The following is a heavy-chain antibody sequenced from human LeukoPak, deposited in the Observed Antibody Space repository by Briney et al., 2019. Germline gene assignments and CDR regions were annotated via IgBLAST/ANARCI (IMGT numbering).Heavy chain of an antibody. CDR3: VTTAGYSGYDWGWFSDYYLAV. D-gene: IGHD5-12*01. Sequence: NASETLSLTCAVYGVSASGYYGTWTRQFPGRGLEWIGEINLSGSPKYNPSLKSRVSISVDASKNQIFLTLTSVTAADTATYYCVTTAGYSGYDWGWFSDYYLAVWGTGTTV. J-gene: IGHJ6*03. CDR2: INLSGSP. CDR1: GVSASGYY. V-gene: IGHV4-34*01.